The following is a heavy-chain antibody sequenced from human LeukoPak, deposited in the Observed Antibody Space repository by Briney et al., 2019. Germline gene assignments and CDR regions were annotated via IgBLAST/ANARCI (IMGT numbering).Heavy chain of an antibody. CDR1: GYTFTNYG. D-gene: IGHD3-10*01. CDR2: ISGYNGKT. V-gene: IGHV1-18*01. CDR3: ARDAREVLLWFGEFSP. Sequence: ASVKVSCTASGYTFTNYGISWVRQAPGQGLEWMGWISGYNGKTNYAQKLQGRVTMTTDTSTSTAYMELRSLRSDDTAVYYCARDAREVLLWFGEFSPWGQGTLVTVSS. J-gene: IGHJ5*02.